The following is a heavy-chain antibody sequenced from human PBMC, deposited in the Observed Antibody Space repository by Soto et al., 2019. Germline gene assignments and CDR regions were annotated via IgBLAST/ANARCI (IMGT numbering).Heavy chain of an antibody. D-gene: IGHD5-12*01. CDR2: IYYSGST. J-gene: IGHJ4*02. Sequence: PSETLSLTCTVSAGSIGVYYWSWIRQPPGKGLEWVGYIYYSGSTTYNPSLKSRLTISVDTSKNQFSLKLRSVTAADTAGYYCARLGRWLQALDSWXQGTLVTVSS. CDR3: ARLGRWLQALDS. V-gene: IGHV4-59*08. CDR1: AGSIGVYY.